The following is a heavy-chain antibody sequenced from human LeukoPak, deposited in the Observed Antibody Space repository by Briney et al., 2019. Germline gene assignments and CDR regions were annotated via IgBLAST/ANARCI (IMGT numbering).Heavy chain of an antibody. V-gene: IGHV3-9*01. CDR2: ISWNSGSI. Sequence: PGGSLRLSCAASGFTFDDYGMYWVRQAPGKGLEWVSGISWNSGSIGYADSVKGRFTISRDNAKNSLYLQMNSLRAEDTALYYCAKATGSSWYGTWGYSDYWGQGTLVTVSS. D-gene: IGHD6-13*01. CDR3: AKATGSSWYGTWGYSDY. CDR1: GFTFDDYG. J-gene: IGHJ4*02.